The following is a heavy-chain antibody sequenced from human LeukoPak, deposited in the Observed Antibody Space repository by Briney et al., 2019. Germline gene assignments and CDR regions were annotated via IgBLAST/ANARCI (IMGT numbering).Heavy chain of an antibody. V-gene: IGHV3-23*01. CDR1: GFTFSTYA. CDR2: IGGSGGST. CDR3: AKGDGSSSDYYMDV. J-gene: IGHJ6*03. D-gene: IGHD6-13*01. Sequence: PGGSLRLSCAASGFTFSTYAMSWVRQAPGKGLEWVSAIGGSGGSTYYADSVKGRFTISRDNSKNTLYLQMNSLRAEDTAVYYCAKGDGSSSDYYMDVWGKGTTVTISS.